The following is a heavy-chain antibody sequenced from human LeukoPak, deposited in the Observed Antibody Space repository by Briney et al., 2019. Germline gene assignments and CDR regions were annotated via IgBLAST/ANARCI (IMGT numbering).Heavy chain of an antibody. D-gene: IGHD3-22*01. Sequence: SETLSLTCSVSGGSMSSSSYNWAWIRQSPGKGLKWIGKISNTGITYYNPSLKSRVTISVDTSRNQFSLELSSVTAADSAIYYCAKTYFDNSAYYSDYWGQGTLVSVSS. CDR1: GGSMSSSSYN. CDR3: AKTYFDNSAYYSDY. V-gene: IGHV4-39*01. CDR2: ISNTGIT. J-gene: IGHJ4*02.